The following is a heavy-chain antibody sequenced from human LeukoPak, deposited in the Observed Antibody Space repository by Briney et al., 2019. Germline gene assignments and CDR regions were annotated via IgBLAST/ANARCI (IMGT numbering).Heavy chain of an antibody. V-gene: IGHV1-3*01. CDR2: INAGNGNT. Sequence: ASVKVSCKASGYTFTSYAMHWVRQAPGQRLEWMGWINAGNGNTKYSQKFQGRVTITRDTSASTAYMELSSLRSEDTAVYYCARGRGVVVPAALINWFDPWGQGTLVTVSS. CDR1: GYTFTSYA. J-gene: IGHJ5*02. D-gene: IGHD2-2*01. CDR3: ARGRGVVVPAALINWFDP.